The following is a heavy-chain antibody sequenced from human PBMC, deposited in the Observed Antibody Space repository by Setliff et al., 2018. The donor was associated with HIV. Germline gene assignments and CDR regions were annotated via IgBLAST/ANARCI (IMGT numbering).Heavy chain of an antibody. CDR1: GGSISSSSYY. D-gene: IGHD6-19*01. V-gene: IGHV4-39*07. CDR3: ARIFDSGRDV. CDR2: IFYSGSA. Sequence: SETLSLTCTVSGGSISSSSYYWGWIRQPPGKGREWIGSIFYSGSANYNPSLRSPVAISVDTSKNQFSLKLSSVTAADTAVYYCARIFDSGRDVWGQGTLVTVSS. J-gene: IGHJ4*02.